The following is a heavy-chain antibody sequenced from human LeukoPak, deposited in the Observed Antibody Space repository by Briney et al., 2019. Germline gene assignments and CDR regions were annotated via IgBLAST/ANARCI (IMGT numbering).Heavy chain of an antibody. CDR2: INPKSGDK. J-gene: IGHJ4*02. D-gene: IGHD4-17*01. Sequence: AASVNVSCKASGYTFTGYYIHWVRQAPGQGLEWMGWINPKSGDKKSAQKFQGRVTVTGDTSINTAHLEKGRLISDHNAIYFCARSIFTVTNFVYCGQGDLFSVSS. CDR1: GYTFTGYY. V-gene: IGHV1-2*02. CDR3: ARSIFTVTNFVY.